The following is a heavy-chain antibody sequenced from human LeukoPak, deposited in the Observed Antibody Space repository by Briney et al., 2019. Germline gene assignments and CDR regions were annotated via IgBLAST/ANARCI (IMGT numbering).Heavy chain of an antibody. Sequence: ASVNVSCKASGGTFSSYAISWVRQAPGQGLEWMGWINPNSGGTNYAQKFQGWVTMTRDTSISTAYMELSRLRSDGTAVYYCARDGGVTAIQFDYWGQGTLVTVSS. V-gene: IGHV1-2*04. CDR1: GGTFSSYA. CDR2: INPNSGGT. D-gene: IGHD2-21*02. J-gene: IGHJ4*02. CDR3: ARDGGVTAIQFDY.